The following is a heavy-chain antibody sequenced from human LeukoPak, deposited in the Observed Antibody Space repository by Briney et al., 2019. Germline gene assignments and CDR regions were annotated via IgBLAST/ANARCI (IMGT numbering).Heavy chain of an antibody. CDR1: GGSISSGSYY. CDR3: ARDRTYYDSTDATGGSDYYYCGMDV. CDR2: IYTSGST. J-gene: IGHJ6*02. Sequence: PSETLSLTCTVSGGSISSGSYYWSWIRQPAGKGLEWIGRIYTSGSTNYNPSLKSRVTISVDTSKNQFSLKLSSVTAADTAVYYCARDRTYYDSTDATGGSDYYYCGMDVWGQGTTVTVSS. D-gene: IGHD3-3*01. V-gene: IGHV4-61*02.